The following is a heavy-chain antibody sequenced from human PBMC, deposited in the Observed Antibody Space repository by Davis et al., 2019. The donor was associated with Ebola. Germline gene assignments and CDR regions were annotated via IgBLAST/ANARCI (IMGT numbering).Heavy chain of an antibody. CDR1: GGSISSSSYY. D-gene: IGHD2-15*01. V-gene: IGHV4-39*01. J-gene: IGHJ5*02. CDR3: ARQPGYCSGGSCYGDWFDP. CDR2: IYYSGRT. Sequence: MPSETLSLTCTVSGGSISSSSYYWGWIRQPPGKGLEWIGNIYYSGRTYYNPSLKSRVTISVDTSKNQFSLKLSSVTAADTAVYYCARQPGYCSGGSCYGDWFDPWGQGTLVTVSS.